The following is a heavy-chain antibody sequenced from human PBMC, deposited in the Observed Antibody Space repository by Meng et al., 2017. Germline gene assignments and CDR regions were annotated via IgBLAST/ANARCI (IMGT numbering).Heavy chain of an antibody. D-gene: IGHD6-19*01. V-gene: IGHV3-53*01. J-gene: IGHJ4*02. Sequence: LAEPGGGLIQPGGYLRISCTGSGFSVTTSYMRWVRQAPGKGLEWVSVIYSGGSTYYADSVKGRFSISRDNSKNTLYLQMNSLRAEDTAVYFCARDSSSGWYHNYWGQGTLVTVSS. CDR1: GFSVTTSY. CDR3: ARDSSSGWYHNY. CDR2: IYSGGST.